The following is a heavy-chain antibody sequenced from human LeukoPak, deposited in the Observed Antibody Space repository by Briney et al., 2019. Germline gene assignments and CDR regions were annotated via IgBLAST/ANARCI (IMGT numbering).Heavy chain of an antibody. Sequence: VASVKVSCKASGYTFTGYYMHWVRQAPGQGLEWMGWINPNSGGTNYAQKFQGRVTMTRDTSISTAYMELSRLRSDDTAVYYCAGPSSHWDDDAFDIWGQGTMVTVSS. D-gene: IGHD6-6*01. J-gene: IGHJ3*02. CDR1: GYTFTGYY. CDR2: INPNSGGT. V-gene: IGHV1-2*02. CDR3: AGPSSHWDDDAFDI.